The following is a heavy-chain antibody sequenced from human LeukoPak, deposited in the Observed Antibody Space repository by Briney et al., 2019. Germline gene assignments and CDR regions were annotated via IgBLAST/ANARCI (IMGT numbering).Heavy chain of an antibody. Sequence: GGSLRPSCAASGFTFSSYAMSWVRQAPGKGLEWVSGISDSGGSTYYADSVKGRFTISRDNSKNALYLQMNTLRAEDTAVYYCAKAAAGALFQVDYWGQGTLVAVSS. CDR2: ISDSGGST. V-gene: IGHV3-23*01. CDR3: AKAAAGALFQVDY. D-gene: IGHD6-13*01. CDR1: GFTFSSYA. J-gene: IGHJ4*02.